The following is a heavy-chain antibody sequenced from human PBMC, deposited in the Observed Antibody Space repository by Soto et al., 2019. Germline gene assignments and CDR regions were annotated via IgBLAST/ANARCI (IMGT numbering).Heavy chain of an antibody. D-gene: IGHD3-10*01. V-gene: IGHV3-30-3*01. CDR3: ARELLLWFGESAYYYGMDV. CDR1: GFTFSSYA. CDR2: ISYDGSNK. J-gene: IGHJ6*02. Sequence: GSLRLSCAASGFTFSSYAMHWVRQAPGKGLEWVAVISYDGSNKYYADSVKGRFTISRDNSKNTLYLQMNSLRAEDTAVYYCARELLLWFGESAYYYGMDVWGQGTTVPASS.